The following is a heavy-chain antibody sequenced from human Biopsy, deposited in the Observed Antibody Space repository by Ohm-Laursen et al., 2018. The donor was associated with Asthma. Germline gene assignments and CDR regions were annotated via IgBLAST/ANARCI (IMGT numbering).Heavy chain of an antibody. CDR1: GGYTGSSDHH. CDR2: VFWSGST. V-gene: IGHV4-30-4*01. Sequence: TLSLTCRVSGGYTGSSDHHWAWTRQAPGKGLEWIGFVFWSGSTHYSRSLERRVSISIDTATNEFSMKLWSVTPADPAVYFCARVVSYGDIYFGIDVWGPGNTVVVS. J-gene: IGHJ6*02. D-gene: IGHD4-17*01. CDR3: ARVVSYGDIYFGIDV.